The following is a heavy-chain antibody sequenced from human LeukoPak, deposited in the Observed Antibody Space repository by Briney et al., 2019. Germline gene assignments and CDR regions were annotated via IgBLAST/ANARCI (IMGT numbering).Heavy chain of an antibody. D-gene: IGHD6-19*01. Sequence: SETLSLTCTVSGDSISSGDYYWSWIRQPAGKGLEWIGRISSSGSTNYNPSLKSRVTISVDTSKNQFSLKLSSVTAADTAVYYCARYVSSGHFTNFDYWGQGTLVTVSS. CDR1: GDSISSGDYY. CDR2: ISSSGST. CDR3: ARYVSSGHFTNFDY. V-gene: IGHV4-61*02. J-gene: IGHJ4*02.